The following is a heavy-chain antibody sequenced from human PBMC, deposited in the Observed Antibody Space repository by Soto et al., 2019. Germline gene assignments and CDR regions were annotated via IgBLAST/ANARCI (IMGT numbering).Heavy chain of an antibody. D-gene: IGHD3-22*01. V-gene: IGHV1-2*02. CDR3: ARPKGGDYYDSSGYYKDYYFDY. J-gene: IGHJ4*02. Sequence: GASVKVSCKASGYTFTGYYMHWARQAPGQGLEWMGWINPNSGGTNYAQKFQGRVTMTRDTSISTAYMELSRLRSDDTAVYYCARPKGGDYYDSSGYYKDYYFDYWGQGTLVPVSS. CDR1: GYTFTGYY. CDR2: INPNSGGT.